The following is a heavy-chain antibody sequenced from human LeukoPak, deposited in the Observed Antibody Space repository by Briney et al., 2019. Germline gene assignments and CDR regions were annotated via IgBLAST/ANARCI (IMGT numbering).Heavy chain of an antibody. V-gene: IGHV3-21*01. CDR2: ISTISNYI. CDR3: VREERMSSIGGAFDV. Sequence: GGSLRLSCAASGFTFSSYSMSGVRQAPGRGLEWVSSISTISNYIYYADSLKGRFTISRDNAKNSLYLQLNSLRAEDTAVYYCVREERMSSIGGAFDVWRQGTVVTVSS. D-gene: IGHD5-24*01. CDR1: GFTFSSYS. J-gene: IGHJ3*01.